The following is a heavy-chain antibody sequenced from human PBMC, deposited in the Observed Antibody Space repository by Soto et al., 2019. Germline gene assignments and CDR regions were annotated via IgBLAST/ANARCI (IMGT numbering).Heavy chain of an antibody. CDR2: ISSSSGNI. D-gene: IGHD2-21*02. J-gene: IGHJ4*02. CDR1: GFTFSGYS. V-gene: IGHV3-48*02. CDR3: AREATPVVTPWVFDY. Sequence: GVLRLSCVASGFTFSGYSMNWVRQAPGKGLEWVSFISSSSGNIYYADSVKGRFTISRDNAKNSLYLQMNSLRDEDTAVYYCAREATPVVTPWVFDYWGRGTQVTVSS.